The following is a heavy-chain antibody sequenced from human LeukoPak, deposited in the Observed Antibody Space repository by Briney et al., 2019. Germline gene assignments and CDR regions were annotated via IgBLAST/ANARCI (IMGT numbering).Heavy chain of an antibody. D-gene: IGHD3-22*01. CDR3: ARGHGTYYYDSSGKTYAFDI. Sequence: GGSLRLSCAASGFTFSSYWMDWVRQGPGKGLVWVSRINRDGSSTNYADSVKGRFTISRYNAKNTLYLQMNSLRAEDTAVYYCARGHGTYYYDSSGKTYAFDIWGQGTMVTVSS. CDR1: GFTFSSYW. CDR2: INRDGSST. V-gene: IGHV3-74*01. J-gene: IGHJ3*02.